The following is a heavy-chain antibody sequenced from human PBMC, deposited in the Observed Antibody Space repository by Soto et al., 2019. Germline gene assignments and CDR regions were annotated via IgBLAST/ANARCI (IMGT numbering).Heavy chain of an antibody. CDR2: FTSGGRT. CDR1: GFTFSTYA. V-gene: IGHV3-23*01. CDR3: AKGNQGSA. Sequence: EVQLLDSGAGLVQPGGSLRLSCAASGFTFSTYAMGWVRQAPGKGLEWVSTFTSGGRTYYADFVKGRFTISRDNSKNTLWLQMNSLRVEDTAVYYCAKGNQGSAWGQGTLVTVS. J-gene: IGHJ5*02.